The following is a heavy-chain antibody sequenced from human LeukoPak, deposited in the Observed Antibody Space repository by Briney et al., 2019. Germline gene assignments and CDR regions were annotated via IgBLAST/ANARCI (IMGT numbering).Heavy chain of an antibody. CDR3: ARRQPYLKYSSSWYGRINWFDP. Sequence: PSETLSLTCTVSGGSISSFYWSWIRLPPGKGLEWIGYIYNSGSTNYNPSLKSRVTISVDTSKNQFSLKLSSVTAADTAVYYCARRQPYLKYSSSWYGRINWFDPWGQGTLVTVSS. V-gene: IGHV4-59*12. CDR1: GGSISSFY. CDR2: IYNSGST. D-gene: IGHD6-13*01. J-gene: IGHJ5*02.